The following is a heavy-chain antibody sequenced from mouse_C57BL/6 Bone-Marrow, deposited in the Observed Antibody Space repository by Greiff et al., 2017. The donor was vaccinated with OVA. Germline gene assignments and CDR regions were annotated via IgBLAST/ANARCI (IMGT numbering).Heavy chain of an antibody. D-gene: IGHD3-2*02. CDR1: GYTFTGYW. CDR3: ARAPTAQATSFFAY. Sequence: VKLMESGAELLKPGASVKLSCKATGYTFTGYWIEWVKQRPGHGLEWIGEILPGSGSTNYNEKFKGKATFTADTSSNTAYMQLSSLTTEDSAIYYCARAPTAQATSFFAYWGQGTLVTVSA. CDR2: ILPGSGST. J-gene: IGHJ3*01. V-gene: IGHV1-9*01.